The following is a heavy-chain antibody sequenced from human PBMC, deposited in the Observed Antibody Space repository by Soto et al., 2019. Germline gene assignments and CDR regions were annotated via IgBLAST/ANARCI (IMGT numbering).Heavy chain of an antibody. J-gene: IGHJ5*02. V-gene: IGHV3-33*01. CDR1: GFTFSRYG. CDR2: IWNDGSKQ. Sequence: QVQLVESGGGVVQPGRSLSLSCVASGFTFSRYGMHWVRQAPGKGLEWVAVIWNDGSKQVYDDSVKGRFTISRDNSKNTLYLEMDSLRDEDTSVYYCARDDDYEANAIDLWGQGTLVTVSS. D-gene: IGHD4-17*01. CDR3: ARDDDYEANAIDL.